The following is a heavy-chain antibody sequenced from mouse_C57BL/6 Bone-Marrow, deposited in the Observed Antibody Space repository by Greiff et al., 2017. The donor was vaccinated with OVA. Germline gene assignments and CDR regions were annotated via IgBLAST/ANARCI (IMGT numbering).Heavy chain of an antibody. Sequence: EVQLQQSGPELVKPGASVKIPCKASGYTFTDYNMDWVKQSPGKRLEWIGDINPNNGGTIYNQKFKGKATLTVDKSSSTAYMELRSLTSEDTAVYYCAREDYYGSSHYAMDYWGQGTSVTVSS. CDR3: AREDYYGSSHYAMDY. V-gene: IGHV1-18*01. J-gene: IGHJ4*01. D-gene: IGHD1-1*01. CDR2: INPNNGGT. CDR1: GYTFTDYN.